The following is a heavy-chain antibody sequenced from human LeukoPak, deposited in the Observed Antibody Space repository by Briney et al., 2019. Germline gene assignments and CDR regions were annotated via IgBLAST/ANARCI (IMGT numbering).Heavy chain of an antibody. CDR2: ISGDNGRT. CDR1: GYTFTIYG. Sequence: ASVKLSFTASGYTFTIYGITWVRQAPGQGLELMGWISGDNGRTKYAQNFQGRVTMTTDTSTRTAYMELRSLRSDDAAIYFCARSMLATITEGPFDYWGQGTLVAVSS. J-gene: IGHJ4*02. V-gene: IGHV1-18*01. CDR3: ARSMLATITEGPFDY. D-gene: IGHD5-12*01.